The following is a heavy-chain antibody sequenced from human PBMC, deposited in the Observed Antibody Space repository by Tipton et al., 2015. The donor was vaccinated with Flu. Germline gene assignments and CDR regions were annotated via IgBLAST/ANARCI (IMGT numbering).Heavy chain of an antibody. Sequence: SLRLSCAASGFTVSSNYMSWVRQAPGKGLEWVSVIYSGGSTYYADSVKGRFTISRDNSKNTLYLQINSLRAEDTAVYYCARESYGGNSGSSDYWGQGTLVTVSS. J-gene: IGHJ4*02. V-gene: IGHV3-53*01. CDR1: GFTVSSNY. CDR3: ARESYGGNSGSSDY. CDR2: IYSGGST. D-gene: IGHD4-23*01.